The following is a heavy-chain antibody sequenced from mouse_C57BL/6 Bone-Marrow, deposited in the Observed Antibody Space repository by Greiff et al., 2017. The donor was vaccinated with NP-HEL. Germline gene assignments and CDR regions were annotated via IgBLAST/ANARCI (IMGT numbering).Heavy chain of an antibody. V-gene: IGHV1-39*01. Sequence: VQLQQSGPELVKPGASVKISCKASGYSFTDYNMNWVKQSNGKSLEWIGVINPNYGTTSYNQKFKGKATLTVDQSSSTAYMQLNSLTSEDSAVYYCATEIYYDYDVGGLFAYWGQGTLVTVSA. J-gene: IGHJ3*01. CDR2: INPNYGTT. CDR3: ATEIYYDYDVGGLFAY. D-gene: IGHD2-4*01. CDR1: GYSFTDYN.